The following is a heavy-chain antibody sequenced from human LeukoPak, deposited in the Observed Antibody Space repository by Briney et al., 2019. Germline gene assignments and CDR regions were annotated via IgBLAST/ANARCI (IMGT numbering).Heavy chain of an antibody. D-gene: IGHD1-26*01. V-gene: IGHV4-34*09. CDR2: INHSGST. Sequence: SETLSLTCAVYGGSFSGYYWSWIRQPPGKGLEWIGEINHSGSTYYNPSLKSRVTISVDTSKNQFSLKLSSVTAADTAVYYCAREGGYYGGFDPWGQGTLVTVSS. J-gene: IGHJ5*02. CDR1: GGSFSGYY. CDR3: AREGGYYGGFDP.